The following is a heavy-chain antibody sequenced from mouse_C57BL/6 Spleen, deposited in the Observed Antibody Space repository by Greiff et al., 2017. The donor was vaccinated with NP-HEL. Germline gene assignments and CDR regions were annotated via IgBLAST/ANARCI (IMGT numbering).Heavy chain of an antibody. Sequence: EVQLQQSGPELVKPGASVKMSCKASGYTFTDYNMHWVKQSHGKSLEWIGYINPNNGGTSYNQKFKGKATLTVNKSSSTAYMELRSLTSEDSAGYYCAKDYGYDGGYAMDYWGQGTSVTVSA. CDR2: INPNNGGT. CDR1: GYTFTDYN. CDR3: AKDYGYDGGYAMDY. J-gene: IGHJ4*01. V-gene: IGHV1-22*01. D-gene: IGHD2-2*01.